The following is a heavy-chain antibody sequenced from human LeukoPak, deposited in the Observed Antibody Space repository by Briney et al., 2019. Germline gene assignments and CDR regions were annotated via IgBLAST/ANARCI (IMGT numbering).Heavy chain of an antibody. CDR1: GGSISSSNW. CDR2: IYHSGST. Sequence: PSETLSLTCAVSGGSISSSNWWSWVRQPPGKGLEWIGEIYHSGSTNYNPSLKSRVTISVDKSKNQFSLKLSSVTATDTAVYYCARGEANWGRIGVYYFDYWGQGALVTVSS. V-gene: IGHV4-4*02. J-gene: IGHJ4*02. CDR3: ARGEANWGRIGVYYFDY. D-gene: IGHD7-27*01.